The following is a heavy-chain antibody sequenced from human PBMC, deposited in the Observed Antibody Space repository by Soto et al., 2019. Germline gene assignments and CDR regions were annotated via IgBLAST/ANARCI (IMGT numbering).Heavy chain of an antibody. J-gene: IGHJ5*02. CDR2: IYYSGST. CDR1: GGSISSGGYY. CDR3: ARYCGSTSCSLNLGFDP. V-gene: IGHV4-31*03. Sequence: SETLSLTCTVSGGSISSGGYYWSWIRQHPGKGLEWIGYIYYSGSTYYNPSLKSRVTISVDTSKNQFSLKLSSVTAADTAVYYCARYCGSTSCSLNLGFDPWGQGTLVTVS. D-gene: IGHD2-2*01.